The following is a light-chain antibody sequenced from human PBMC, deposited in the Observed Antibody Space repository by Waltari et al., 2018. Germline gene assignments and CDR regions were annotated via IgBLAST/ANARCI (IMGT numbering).Light chain of an antibody. J-gene: IGLJ2*01. Sequence: QSALTQPASVSGSPGQSITISCTGTSSDVGNSKRVSWYQQHPGKAPKLMIYAVSKRPSGVSYRFSGSKSGDMASLTISGLQPEDGAEYFCSSYAGSSKGVFGGGTKVTVL. CDR1: SSDVGNSKR. CDR3: SSYAGSSKGV. CDR2: AVS. V-gene: IGLV2-23*02.